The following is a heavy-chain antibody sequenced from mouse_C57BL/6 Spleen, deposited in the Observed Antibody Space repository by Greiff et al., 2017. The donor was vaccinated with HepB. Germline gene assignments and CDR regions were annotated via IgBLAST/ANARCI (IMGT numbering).Heavy chain of an antibody. CDR1: GYTFTGYW. CDR2: ILPGSGST. Sequence: VKLVESGAELMKPGASVKLSCKATGYTFTGYWIEWVKQRPGHGLEWIGEILPGSGSTNYNDKFKGKATFTADTSSNTAYMQLSSLTTAYSAIYYCANELGGFDYWGQGTTLTVSS. V-gene: IGHV1-9*01. D-gene: IGHD4-1*01. J-gene: IGHJ2*01. CDR3: ANELGGFDY.